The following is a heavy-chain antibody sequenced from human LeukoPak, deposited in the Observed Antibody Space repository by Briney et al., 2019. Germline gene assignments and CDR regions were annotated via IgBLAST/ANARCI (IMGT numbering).Heavy chain of an antibody. CDR1: DYTFTSYG. V-gene: IGHV1-18*01. CDR3: ARGPYCSGGTCYSQYYDY. CDR2: VSTENGNI. Sequence: ASVKVSCKASDYTFTSYGISWVRQAPGQGLEWMGWVSTENGNINYAQKLQGRVTMTTDTSTSAAYMELRSLRSDDTAVYYCARGPYCSGGTCYSQYYDYWGQGTLVIASS. D-gene: IGHD2-15*01. J-gene: IGHJ4*02.